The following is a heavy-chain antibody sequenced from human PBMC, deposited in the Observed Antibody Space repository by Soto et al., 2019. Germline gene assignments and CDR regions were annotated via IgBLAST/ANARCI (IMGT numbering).Heavy chain of an antibody. V-gene: IGHV4-30-4*01. CDR3: GTMPIVVEPAPMDV. J-gene: IGHJ6*02. Sequence: SETLSHTCPVSGGSISSCDYYWSWIRQPPGKVLEWIGYIYYSGSTSYNASLKSRTSISADPSNNQFSLKLHSLTAADTAVYFCGTMPIVVEPAPMDVWGPGTSVTVSS. D-gene: IGHD2-2*01. CDR2: IYYSGST. CDR1: GGSISSCDYY.